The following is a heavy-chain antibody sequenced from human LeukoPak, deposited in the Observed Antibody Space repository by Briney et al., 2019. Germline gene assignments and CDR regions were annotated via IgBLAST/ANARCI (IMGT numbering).Heavy chain of an antibody. CDR3: ARGYYDTSGYFSYTFGY. CDR2: VYYSGST. D-gene: IGHD3-22*01. V-gene: IGHV4-59*01. J-gene: IGHJ4*02. Sequence: KPSETLSITCTVSGGSISSYYWSWIRQPPGKGLEWIGYVYYSGSTKYNPSVKSRVTMSVDTSKNQFSLKLTSVTAADTAVYYCARGYYDTSGYFSYTFGYWGQGTLVTVSS. CDR1: GGSISSYY.